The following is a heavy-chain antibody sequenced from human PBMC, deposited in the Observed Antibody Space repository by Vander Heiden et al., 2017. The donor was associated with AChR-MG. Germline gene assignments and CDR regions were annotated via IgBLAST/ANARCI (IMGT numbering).Heavy chain of an antibody. D-gene: IGHD3-3*01. CDR3: AKDRQRGSRSFGVVKGGMDV. CDR2: ISYDGSNK. Sequence: QVQLVESGGGVAQPGRSLGLSWAASGFTFSSYGMPWVRQAPGKGLEWVAVISYDGSNKYYADSVKGRFTISRDNSKNTLYLQMNSLRAEDTHVYHCAKDRQRGSRSFGVVKGGMDVWCQGRTVDVSS. J-gene: IGHJ6*02. CDR1: GFTFSSYG. V-gene: IGHV3-30*18.